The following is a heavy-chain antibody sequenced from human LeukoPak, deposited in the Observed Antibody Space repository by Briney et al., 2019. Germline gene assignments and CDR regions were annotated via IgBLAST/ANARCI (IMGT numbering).Heavy chain of an antibody. V-gene: IGHV1-18*01. CDR3: ARGGASSGYDY. CDR1: GYTFIIYD. J-gene: IGHJ4*02. D-gene: IGHD5-12*01. CDR2: ISTHNGNT. Sequence: GAAVKVSCTASGYTFIIYDISWVRQAPGQGLEWVGWISTHNGNTNYAHKVQGRVTMTTDTSTSTAYMELRSLTSDDTAIYYCARGGASSGYDYWGQGTLVTVSS.